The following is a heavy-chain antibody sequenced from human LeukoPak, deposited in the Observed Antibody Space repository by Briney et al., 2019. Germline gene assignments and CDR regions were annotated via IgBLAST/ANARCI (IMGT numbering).Heavy chain of an antibody. CDR1: GFTFSSNR. J-gene: IGHJ4*02. CDR2: ISSSSSYI. Sequence: GGSLRLSCAASGFTFSSNRMNWVRQAPGKGLEWISSISSSSSYIYYADSVNGRFTISTDNAKKSLYRQMNSLRAEDTAVYYCARGGRDYGFLFVYWGQGTLVTVSS. CDR3: ARGGRDYGFLFVY. D-gene: IGHD4-17*01. V-gene: IGHV3-21*01.